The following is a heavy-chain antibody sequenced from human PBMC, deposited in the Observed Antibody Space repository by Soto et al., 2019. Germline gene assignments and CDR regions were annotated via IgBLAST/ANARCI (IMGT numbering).Heavy chain of an antibody. V-gene: IGHV1-58*01. D-gene: IGHD4-17*01. CDR3: AAVDYGDYVYYYYRMDA. J-gene: IGHJ6*02. Sequence: SVRFYDRASGFAFTTSGVQWVLQARGQRLEWIGGIVVGRGNTNYAQKFQERVTITRDMSTGTAYMELSSLRSEDTAVYYCAAVDYGDYVYYYYRMDAWGQGTTVTVPS. CDR2: IVVGRGNT. CDR1: GFAFTTSG.